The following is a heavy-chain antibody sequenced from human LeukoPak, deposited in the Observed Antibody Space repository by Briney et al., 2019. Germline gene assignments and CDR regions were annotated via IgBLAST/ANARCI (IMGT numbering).Heavy chain of an antibody. CDR3: ARVTMVRGVIIPYFDY. V-gene: IGHV3-7*01. Sequence: PGGPLRLSCAASGFTFSSYWMSWVRQAPGKGLEWVANIKQDGSEKYYVDSVKGRFTISRDNAKNSLYLQMNSLRAEDTAVYYCARVTMVRGVIIPYFDYWGQGTLVTVSS. CDR2: IKQDGSEK. J-gene: IGHJ4*02. CDR1: GFTFSSYW. D-gene: IGHD3-10*01.